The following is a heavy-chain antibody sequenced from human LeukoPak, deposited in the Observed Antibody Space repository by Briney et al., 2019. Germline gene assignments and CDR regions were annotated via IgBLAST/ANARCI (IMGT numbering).Heavy chain of an antibody. Sequence: KSSETLSLTCTVSGGSISSGSYYWSWIRQPAGKGLEWIGRIYTTGSTNYNPSLKSRVTISRDTPKNQFSLKLSSMTAADTAIYYCVRASVDTGGAFDVWGQGTVVTVSS. V-gene: IGHV4-61*02. CDR2: IYTTGST. D-gene: IGHD2-8*02. CDR3: VRASVDTGGAFDV. CDR1: GGSISSGSYY. J-gene: IGHJ3*01.